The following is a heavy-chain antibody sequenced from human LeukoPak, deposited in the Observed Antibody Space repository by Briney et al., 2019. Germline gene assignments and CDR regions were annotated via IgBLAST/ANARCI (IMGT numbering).Heavy chain of an antibody. J-gene: IGHJ4*02. V-gene: IGHV3-74*03. CDR1: GFTLSNYW. CDR3: VSSFSGSREY. D-gene: IGHD1-26*01. Sequence: GESLTLSCAASGFTLSNYWVHWVRQAPGEGQVWVSRINEPGTWPTYEDSVRGRFTISRDNAKNTVSLHMKNLRAEDTAVYYCVSSFSGSREYWGQGTLVTVSS. CDR2: INEPGTWP.